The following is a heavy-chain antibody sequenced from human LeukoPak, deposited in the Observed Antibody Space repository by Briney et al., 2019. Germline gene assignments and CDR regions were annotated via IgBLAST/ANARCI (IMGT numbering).Heavy chain of an antibody. D-gene: IGHD3-22*01. CDR1: GFTVSSNY. CDR3: AKPRQSRITMIVVVRGFDP. Sequence: GGSLRLSCAASGFTVSSNYMSWVRQAPGKGLEWVSVIYSGGSTYYADSVKGRFTISRDHSKNTLYLQMNSLRAEDTAVYYCAKPRQSRITMIVVVRGFDPWGQGTLVTVSS. V-gene: IGHV3-53*01. CDR2: IYSGGST. J-gene: IGHJ5*02.